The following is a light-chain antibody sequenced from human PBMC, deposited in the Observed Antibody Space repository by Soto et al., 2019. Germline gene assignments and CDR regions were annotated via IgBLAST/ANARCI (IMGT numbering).Light chain of an antibody. CDR3: QHCDYLPI. V-gene: IGKV1-33*01. Sequence: DIQMTQSPSSLSASVGDRVTITCQASHDITSYLNWYQHKPGKAPKLLIYDASILEAGVPPRFRGSGSGTDFSLTISSLQPEDVATYYCQHCDYLPIFGPGTTVDFK. CDR1: HDITSY. CDR2: DAS. J-gene: IGKJ3*01.